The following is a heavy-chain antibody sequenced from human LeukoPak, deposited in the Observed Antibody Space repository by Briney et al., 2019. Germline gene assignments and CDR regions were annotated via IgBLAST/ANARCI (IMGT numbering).Heavy chain of an antibody. J-gene: IGHJ6*03. D-gene: IGHD3-10*01. CDR2: ISSSGSTI. CDR1: GFTFSSYE. V-gene: IGHV3-48*03. CDR3: AKDGFMVRGVIGYYMDV. Sequence: GGSLRLSCAASGFTFSSYEMNWVRQAPGKGLEWVSYISSSGSTIYYADSVKGRFTISRDNSKNTLYLQMNSLRAEDTAVYYCAKDGFMVRGVIGYYMDVWGKGTTVTISS.